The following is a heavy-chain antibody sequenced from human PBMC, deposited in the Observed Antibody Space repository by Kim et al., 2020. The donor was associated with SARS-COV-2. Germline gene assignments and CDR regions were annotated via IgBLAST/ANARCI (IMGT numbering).Heavy chain of an antibody. CDR3: ARDATPDYGMDV. V-gene: IGHV4-59*01. Sequence: NYNPSRKSRVTISVDTSKNQFSLKLSSVTAADTAVYYCARDATPDYGMDVWGQGTTVTVSS. J-gene: IGHJ6*02.